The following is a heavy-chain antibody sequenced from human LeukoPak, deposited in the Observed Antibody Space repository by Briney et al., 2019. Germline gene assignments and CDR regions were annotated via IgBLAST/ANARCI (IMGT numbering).Heavy chain of an antibody. CDR1: GGSISSYY. Sequence: SETLSPTCTVSGGSISSYYWSWIRQPAGKGLEWIGRIYTSGSTNYNPSLKSRVTMSVDTSKNQFSLKLSSVTAADTAVYYCARDLGLWLQGSWFDPWGQGTLVTVSS. CDR3: ARDLGLWLQGSWFDP. D-gene: IGHD5-18*01. J-gene: IGHJ5*02. V-gene: IGHV4-4*07. CDR2: IYTSGST.